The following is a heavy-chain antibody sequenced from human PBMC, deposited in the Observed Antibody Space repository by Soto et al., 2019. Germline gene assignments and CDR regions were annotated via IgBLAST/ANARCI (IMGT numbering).Heavy chain of an antibody. Sequence: QVQLVQSGAEVKKPGASVKVSCKASGYTFTDYYMHWVRQAPGQGLEWMGFINPNGGSTTYLQKFQCRVTMTRATSTSTVYMDLSSLRSEDTAVYYCARGSRVAFDYWGQGTLVTVSS. CDR3: ARGSRVAFDY. D-gene: IGHD2-15*01. V-gene: IGHV1-46*01. J-gene: IGHJ4*02. CDR2: INPNGGST. CDR1: GYTFTDYY.